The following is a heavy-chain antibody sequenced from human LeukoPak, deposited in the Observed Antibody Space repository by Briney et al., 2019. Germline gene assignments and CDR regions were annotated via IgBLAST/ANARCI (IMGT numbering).Heavy chain of an antibody. CDR3: ARRDNYGSGSYAIDY. CDR2: IFYSGST. CDR1: GGSINNNIYY. J-gene: IGHJ4*02. D-gene: IGHD3-10*01. V-gene: IGHV4-39*01. Sequence: PSETLSLACTVSGGSINNNIYYWGWIRQPPGKGLEWIGYIFYSGSTYYSPSLKSRVTISVDTSKNQFSLRLSSVTATDTAIYYCARRDNYGSGSYAIDYWGQGTLVTVSS.